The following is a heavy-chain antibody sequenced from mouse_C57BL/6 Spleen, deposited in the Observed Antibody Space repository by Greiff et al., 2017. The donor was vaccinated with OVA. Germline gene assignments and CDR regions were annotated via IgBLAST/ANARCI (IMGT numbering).Heavy chain of an antibody. Sequence: VKLQESGAELVKPGASVKISCKASGYAFSSYWMNWVKQRPGKGLEWIGQIYPGDGDTNYNGKFKGKATLTADKSSSTAYMQLSSLTSEDSAVYFCARSGTTVVATRAMDYWGQGTSVTVSS. V-gene: IGHV1-80*01. D-gene: IGHD1-1*01. J-gene: IGHJ4*01. CDR2: IYPGDGDT. CDR1: GYAFSSYW. CDR3: ARSGTTVVATRAMDY.